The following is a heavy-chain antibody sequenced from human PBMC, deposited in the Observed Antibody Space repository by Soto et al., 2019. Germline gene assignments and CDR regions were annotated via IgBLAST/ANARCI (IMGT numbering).Heavy chain of an antibody. CDR2: ISPRSTTE. CDR1: GFTFSRHG. J-gene: IGHJ4*02. V-gene: IGHV3-48*02. D-gene: IGHD5-12*01. Sequence: GGSLRLSCEASGFTFSRHGMIWVRQAPGEGLEWVSYISPRSTTEYSADSVKGRFTISRDDARSSLYLQMNSLRDEDTAVYYCARVRGPTVATMYFDKWGQGTLVTVSS. CDR3: ARVRGPTVATMYFDK.